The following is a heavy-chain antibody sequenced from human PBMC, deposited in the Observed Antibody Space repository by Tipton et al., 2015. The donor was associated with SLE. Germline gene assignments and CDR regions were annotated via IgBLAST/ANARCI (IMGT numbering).Heavy chain of an antibody. J-gene: IGHJ4*02. CDR3: SRNEGTPTPFDH. CDR2: INIRSGGT. Sequence: QLVQSGPEVKKPGASVKVSCKASDYTFTDYYIHWVRQAPGQGLEWLGLINIRSGGTHEAEKFQGRLTMTADSSLSTAYMELNSLTSDDTAIYYCSRNEGTPTPFDHWGQGTLVTVSS. V-gene: IGHV1-2*02. CDR1: DYTFTDYY.